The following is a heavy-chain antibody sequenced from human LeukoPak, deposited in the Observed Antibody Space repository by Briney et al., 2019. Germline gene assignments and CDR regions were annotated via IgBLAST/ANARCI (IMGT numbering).Heavy chain of an antibody. CDR2: INPNSGGT. J-gene: IGHJ4*02. CDR3: ARDFYVGGWYWLDY. D-gene: IGHD6-19*01. V-gene: IGHV1-2*02. Sequence: ASVKVSCKASGYTFTGYYMHWVRQAPGQGLEWMGWINPNSGGTNYAQKFQGRVTMTRDTSISTAYMELSRLRSDDTAVYYCARDFYVGGWYWLDYWGQGTLVTVSS. CDR1: GYTFTGYY.